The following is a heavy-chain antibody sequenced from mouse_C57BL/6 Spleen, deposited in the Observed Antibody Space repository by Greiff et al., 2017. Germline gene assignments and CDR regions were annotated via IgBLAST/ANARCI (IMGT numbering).Heavy chain of an antibody. CDR3: ARHETNWDDY. CDR1: GFTFSSYG. Sequence: EVQLVESGGDLVKPGGSLKLSCAASGFTFSSYGMSWVRQTPDKRLEWVATISSGGSYTYYPDSVKGRFTISRDNAKNTLYLQMSSLKSEDTAMYYCARHETNWDDYWGQGTTLTVSS. D-gene: IGHD4-1*01. J-gene: IGHJ2*01. V-gene: IGHV5-6*01. CDR2: ISSGGSYT.